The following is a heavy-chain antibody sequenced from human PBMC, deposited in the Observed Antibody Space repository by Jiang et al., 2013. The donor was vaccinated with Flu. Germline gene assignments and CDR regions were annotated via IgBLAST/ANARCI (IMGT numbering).Heavy chain of an antibody. J-gene: IGHJ6*03. CDR3: ARAEGGWLCVVVPAATPFYYYYY. D-gene: IGHD2-2*01. CDR1: GYTFTSYA. V-gene: IGHV1-3*01. Sequence: GAEVKKPGASVKVSCKASGYTFTSYAMHWVRQAPGQRLEWMGWINAGNGNTKYSQKFQGRVTITRDTSASTAYMELSSLRSEDTAVYYCARAEGGWLCVVVPAATPFYYYYY. CDR2: INAGNGNT.